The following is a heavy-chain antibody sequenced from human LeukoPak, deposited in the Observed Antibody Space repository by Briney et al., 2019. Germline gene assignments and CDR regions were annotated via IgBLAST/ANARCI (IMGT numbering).Heavy chain of an antibody. CDR1: GYTFTGYY. V-gene: IGHV1-2*02. CDR2: ISPNSGGT. D-gene: IGHD1-26*01. Sequence: ASVKVSCKASGYTFTGYYMHWVRQAPGQGLEWMGWISPNSGGTNYAQKFQGRVTMTRDTSISTAYMELSRLRSDDTAVYYCARDGVGATNAFDIWGQGTMVTVSS. J-gene: IGHJ3*02. CDR3: ARDGVGATNAFDI.